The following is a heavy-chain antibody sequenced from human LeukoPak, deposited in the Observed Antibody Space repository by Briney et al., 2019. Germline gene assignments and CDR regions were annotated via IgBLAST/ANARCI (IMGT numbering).Heavy chain of an antibody. CDR1: GLTFTDFA. CDR3: AKVETSYYDSSGYYPFDS. D-gene: IGHD3-22*01. J-gene: IGHJ4*02. V-gene: IGHV3-23*01. CDR2: ISASGGSS. Sequence: GGSLRLSCEASGLTFTDFAINWVRQAPGKGTEWVSAISASGGSSFYADSVKGRFTISRDNSKNTLYLQMNSLRADDTAVYYCAKVETSYYDSSGYYPFDSWGQGTLVTVSS.